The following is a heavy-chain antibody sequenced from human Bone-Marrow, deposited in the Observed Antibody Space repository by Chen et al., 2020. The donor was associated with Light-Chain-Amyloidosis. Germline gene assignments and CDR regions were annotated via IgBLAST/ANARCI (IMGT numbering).Heavy chain of an antibody. CDR3: ARAIYRYYDLVNFYHYMDV. D-gene: IGHD3-3*01. Sequence: QVQLQEWGTGLLKPSETLSLTCAVYGAPFSNYYWTWVRQAPGKGMEWMGEIIETGSASFNPTLKSRLTMSVEKSKNQFSLKLTSVTAADTAVYYCARAIYRYYDLVNFYHYMDVWGRGTTDTVS. CDR1: GAPFSNYY. V-gene: IGHV4-34*12. J-gene: IGHJ6*03. CDR2: IIETGSA.